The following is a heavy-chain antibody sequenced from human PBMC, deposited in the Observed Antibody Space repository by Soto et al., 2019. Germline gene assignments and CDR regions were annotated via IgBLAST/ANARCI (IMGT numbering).Heavy chain of an antibody. Sequence: QITLKESGPTLVKPTQTLTLTCTFSGFSLSTNRVGVGWIRQPPGKALEWLALIYWDDDKRYSPSLKSRLTXPXHIXTHHVVLIITHIDPVDTATYYCARSLVNRGGDLDYWGQGTLVTVSS. CDR2: IYWDDDK. CDR3: ARSLVNRGGDLDY. J-gene: IGHJ4*02. CDR1: GFSLSTNRVG. V-gene: IGHV2-5*02. D-gene: IGHD2-21*02.